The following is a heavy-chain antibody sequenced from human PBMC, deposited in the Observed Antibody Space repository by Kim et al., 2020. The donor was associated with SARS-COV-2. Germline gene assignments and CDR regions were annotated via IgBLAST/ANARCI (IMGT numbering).Heavy chain of an antibody. Sequence: GGSLRLSCAASGFTFSSYTMNWVRQAPGKGLEWVSSISSGGTYIFYADSVRGRFTVSRGNAKNSLYLEVNSLRAEDTAVYYCARDRLSSGYRDAFDVWGQGTMVTVSS. CDR3: ARDRLSSGYRDAFDV. CDR1: GFTFSSYT. D-gene: IGHD3-22*01. V-gene: IGHV3-21*01. J-gene: IGHJ3*01. CDR2: ISSGGTYI.